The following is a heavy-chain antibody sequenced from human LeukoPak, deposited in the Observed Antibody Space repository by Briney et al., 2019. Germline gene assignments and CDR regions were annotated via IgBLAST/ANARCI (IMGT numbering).Heavy chain of an antibody. Sequence: GGSLRLSCAASAITFSTYAMSWVRQAPGKGLECVSVISGGAGSTYYADSVKGRFTISRDNSKNTLYLQMSSLRAEDTAVYYCAKDKYNFWSGSNYYYMDVWGKGTTVTVSS. J-gene: IGHJ6*03. CDR2: ISGGAGST. D-gene: IGHD3-3*01. V-gene: IGHV3-23*01. CDR3: AKDKYNFWSGSNYYYMDV. CDR1: AITFSTYA.